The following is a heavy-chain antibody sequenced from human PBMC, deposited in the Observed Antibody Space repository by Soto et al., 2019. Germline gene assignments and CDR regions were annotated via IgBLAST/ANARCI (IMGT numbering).Heavy chain of an antibody. Sequence: GESLKISCKGSGYSFTSYWIGWVRQMPGKGLEWMGIIYPGDSDTKYSPPFQGQVTISADKSISTAYLQWGSLKASDTAMYYCARTVVVAAYDAFDIWGQGTMVTVSS. V-gene: IGHV5-51*01. J-gene: IGHJ3*02. CDR3: ARTVVVAAYDAFDI. D-gene: IGHD2-15*01. CDR2: IYPGDSDT. CDR1: GYSFTSYW.